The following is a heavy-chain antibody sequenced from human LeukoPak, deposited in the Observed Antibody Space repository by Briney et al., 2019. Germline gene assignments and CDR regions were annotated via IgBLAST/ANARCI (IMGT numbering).Heavy chain of an antibody. CDR2: IYHSGST. Sequence: PSETLSFTCAVSGYSISSGYYWGWIRQPPGKGLEWIGSIYHSGSTYYNPSLKSRVTISVDTSKNQFSLKLSSVTAADTAVYYCALLGYCSSTSCSPDYWGQGTLVTVSS. D-gene: IGHD2-2*01. CDR1: GYSISSGYY. V-gene: IGHV4-38-2*01. CDR3: ALLGYCSSTSCSPDY. J-gene: IGHJ4*02.